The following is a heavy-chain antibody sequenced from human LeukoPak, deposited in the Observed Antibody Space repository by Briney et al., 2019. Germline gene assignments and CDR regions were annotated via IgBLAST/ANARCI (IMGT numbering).Heavy chain of an antibody. D-gene: IGHD2-21*01. V-gene: IGHV3-74*01. J-gene: IGHJ6*04. CDR2: INSDGSST. CDR1: VFTFSSYW. CDR3: ARVLWPYYYYYGMDV. Sequence: GGSLRLSCAASVFTFSSYWMHWVRQAPGKGLVWVSRINSDGSSTSYADSVKGRFTISRDNAKNTLYLQMNSLRAEDTAVYYCARVLWPYYYYYGMDVWGKGTTVTVSS.